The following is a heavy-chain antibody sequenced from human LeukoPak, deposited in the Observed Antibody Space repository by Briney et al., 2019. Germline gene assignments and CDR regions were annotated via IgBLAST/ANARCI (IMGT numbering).Heavy chain of an antibody. Sequence: KPSETLSLTCAVYGGSFSGYYWNWIRQPPEKGLEWIGEINHSGSTNYNPSLKSRVTISVDTSKNQFSLKLSSVTAADTAVYYCARGRKATTSPRRSYYMDVWGKGTTVTVSS. J-gene: IGHJ6*03. V-gene: IGHV4-34*01. CDR3: ARGRKATTSPRRSYYMDV. CDR2: INHSGST. D-gene: IGHD4-17*01. CDR1: GGSFSGYY.